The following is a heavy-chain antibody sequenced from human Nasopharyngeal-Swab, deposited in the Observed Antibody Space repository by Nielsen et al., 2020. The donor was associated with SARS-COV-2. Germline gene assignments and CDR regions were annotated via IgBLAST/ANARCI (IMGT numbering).Heavy chain of an antibody. Sequence: GGSLRPSCAASGFTSSSYSMNWVRQAPGKGLEWVSSISSSSSYISYADSVKGRFTISRDNTKNSLYLQMNSLRAEDTAVYYCARDHLMTVTIPYYYYGMDVWGQGTTVTVSS. D-gene: IGHD4-11*01. CDR2: ISSSSSYI. CDR3: ARDHLMTVTIPYYYYGMDV. CDR1: GFTSSSYS. J-gene: IGHJ6*02. V-gene: IGHV3-21*01.